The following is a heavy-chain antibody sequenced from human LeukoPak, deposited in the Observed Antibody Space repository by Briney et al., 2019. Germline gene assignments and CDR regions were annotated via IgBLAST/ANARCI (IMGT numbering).Heavy chain of an antibody. Sequence: PGGSLRLSCAASGFTFSSYGMHWVRQAPGKGLEWVAVIWYDGSNKYYADSLKGRFTISRDNSMNTLYLQMNSLRTEDTALYYCARTDYNDSRTFDSWGQGTLVTVSS. V-gene: IGHV3-30*19. CDR1: GFTFSSYG. CDR2: IWYDGSNK. J-gene: IGHJ4*02. CDR3: ARTDYNDSRTFDS. D-gene: IGHD3-22*01.